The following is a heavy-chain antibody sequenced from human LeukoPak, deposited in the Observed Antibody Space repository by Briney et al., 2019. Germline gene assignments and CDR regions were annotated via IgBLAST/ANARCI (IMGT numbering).Heavy chain of an antibody. CDR3: ARFMRWLPGGFDY. D-gene: IGHD5-24*01. J-gene: IGHJ4*02. CDR2: IYHSGST. Sequence: PSETLSLTCTVSGYSISSGYYWGWIRQPPGKGLEWIGSIYHSGSTYYNPSLKSRVTISVDTSKNQFSLKLSSVTAADTAVYYCARFMRWLPGGFDYWGQGTLVTVSS. CDR1: GYSISSGYY. V-gene: IGHV4-38-2*02.